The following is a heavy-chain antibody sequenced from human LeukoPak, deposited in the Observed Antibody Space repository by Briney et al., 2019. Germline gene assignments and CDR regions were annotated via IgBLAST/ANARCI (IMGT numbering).Heavy chain of an antibody. CDR1: GFTVSNNY. D-gene: IGHD1-26*01. J-gene: IGHJ4*02. V-gene: IGHV3-66*01. CDR2: IYSGGST. CDR3: ARDRMGAILYFDS. Sequence: PGGSLRLSCAASGFTVSNNYMSWVRQAPGKGLEWVSLIYSGGSTYYADSVKGRFTISRDNSKNTLYLQVNSLRAEDTAVYYCARDRMGAILYFDSWGQGTLVAVSS.